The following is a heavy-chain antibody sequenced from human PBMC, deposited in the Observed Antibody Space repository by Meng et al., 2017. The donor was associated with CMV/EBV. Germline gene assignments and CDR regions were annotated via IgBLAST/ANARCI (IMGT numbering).Heavy chain of an antibody. Sequence: GESLKISCAASGFTFSSYWMHWVRQAPGNGLVWLSRINSDGSSTSYADSVQGRFTISRDNAKNTLYLQMNRLRAEDTAVYYCARAYSGDYWGQGTMVTVSS. CDR3: ARAYSGDY. CDR1: GFTFSSYW. D-gene: IGHD5-12*01. CDR2: INSDGSST. J-gene: IGHJ4*02. V-gene: IGHV3-74*01.